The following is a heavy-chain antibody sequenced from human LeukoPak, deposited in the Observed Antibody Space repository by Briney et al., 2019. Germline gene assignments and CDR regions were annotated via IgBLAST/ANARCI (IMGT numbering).Heavy chain of an antibody. Sequence: SETLSLTCTVSGGSISSYYWSWIRQPPGKGLEWIGYIYYSGSTNYNPSLKSRVTISVDTSKNQFSLKLSSVTAADTAVYYCARRSTDYYDSSGYYLDAFDIWGQGTMVTVSS. J-gene: IGHJ3*02. V-gene: IGHV4-59*08. CDR1: GGSISSYY. CDR3: ARRSTDYYDSSGYYLDAFDI. CDR2: IYYSGST. D-gene: IGHD3-22*01.